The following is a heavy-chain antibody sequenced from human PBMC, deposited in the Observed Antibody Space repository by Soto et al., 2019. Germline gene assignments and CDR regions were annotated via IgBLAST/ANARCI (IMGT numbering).Heavy chain of an antibody. D-gene: IGHD3-9*01. J-gene: IGHJ4*02. V-gene: IGHV3-7*01. CDR3: AREKKDDILTGYYLYYFDY. Sequence: GGSLRLSCAASGFTFSSYWMSWVRQAPGKGLEWVANIKQDGSEKYYVDSVKGRFTISRDNAKNSLYLQMNSLRAEDTAVYYCAREKKDDILTGYYLYYFDYWGQGTLVTVSS. CDR2: IKQDGSEK. CDR1: GFTFSSYW.